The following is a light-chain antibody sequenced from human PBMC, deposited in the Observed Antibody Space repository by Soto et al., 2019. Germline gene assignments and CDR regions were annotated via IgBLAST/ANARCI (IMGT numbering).Light chain of an antibody. CDR3: QTWGTGVQV. CDR2: LNSDGSH. CDR1: SGHSSYA. J-gene: IGLJ3*02. Sequence: QSVLTQSPSASASLGASVKLTCTLSSGHSSYAIAWHQQQPEKGPRYLMKLNSDGSHNKGDGIPDRFSGSSSGAERYLTIYSLQSEDEADYYCQTWGTGVQVFGGGTKLTVL. V-gene: IGLV4-69*01.